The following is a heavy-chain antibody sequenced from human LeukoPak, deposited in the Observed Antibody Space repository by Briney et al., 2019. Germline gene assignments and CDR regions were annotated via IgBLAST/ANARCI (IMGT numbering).Heavy chain of an antibody. CDR1: GGSISDDY. CDR2: IHYSGTT. J-gene: IGHJ4*02. Sequence: PSETLSLTCTVSGGSISDDYWSWLRQPPGKGLEWIAYIHYSGTTNYNPSLKSRVSISIDTSKKQFSLKVSSVTAADTAVYYCARRPAAAGTGGYFDYWGQGTLVTVSS. CDR3: ARRPAAAGTGGYFDY. D-gene: IGHD6-13*01. V-gene: IGHV4-59*01.